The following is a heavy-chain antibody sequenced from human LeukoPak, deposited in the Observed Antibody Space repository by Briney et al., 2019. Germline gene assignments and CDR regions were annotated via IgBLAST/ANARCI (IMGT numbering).Heavy chain of an antibody. CDR3: ARIRSSSSDWGDYYYYMDV. V-gene: IGHV4-59*01. Sequence: SETLSLTCTVSGGSISSYYWSWIRQPPGKGLEWIGYIYYSGSTNYNPSLKSRVTISVDTSKNQFSLKLSSVTAADTAVYYCARIRSSSSDWGDYYYYMDVWGKGTTVTVSS. CDR2: IYYSGST. D-gene: IGHD6-6*01. J-gene: IGHJ6*03. CDR1: GGSISSYY.